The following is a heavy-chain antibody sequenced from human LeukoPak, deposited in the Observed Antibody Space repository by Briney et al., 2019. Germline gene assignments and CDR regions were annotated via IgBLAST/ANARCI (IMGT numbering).Heavy chain of an antibody. V-gene: IGHV1-46*01. CDR1: GYTFTSYY. D-gene: IGHD2-2*01. Sequence: ASVKVSCKASGYTFTSYYMHWVRQAPGQGLEWMGIINPSGGSTSYTQKFQGRVTMTEDTSTDTAYMELSSLRSEDTAVYYCATGPRDIVVVPAAIRYFDYWGQGTLVTVSS. CDR2: INPSGGST. CDR3: ATGPRDIVVVPAAIRYFDY. J-gene: IGHJ4*02.